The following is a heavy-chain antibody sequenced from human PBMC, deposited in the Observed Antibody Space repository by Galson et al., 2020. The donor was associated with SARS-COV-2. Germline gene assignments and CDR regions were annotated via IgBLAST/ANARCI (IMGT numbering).Heavy chain of an antibody. Sequence: TGGSLRLSCAASGFTFSSYSMNWVRQAPGKGLEWVSYISSSSSAIYYADSVKGRFTISRDNAKNSLYLQMNSLRDEDTAVYYCAREPYYYDSSGQAYFDYWGQGTLVTVSS. V-gene: IGHV3-48*02. CDR3: AREPYYYDSSGQAYFDY. D-gene: IGHD3-22*01. J-gene: IGHJ4*02. CDR1: GFTFSSYS. CDR2: ISSSSSAI.